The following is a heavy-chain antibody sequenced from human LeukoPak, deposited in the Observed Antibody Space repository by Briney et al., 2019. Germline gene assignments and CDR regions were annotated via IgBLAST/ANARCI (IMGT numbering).Heavy chain of an antibody. CDR1: GYTFTSYY. J-gene: IGHJ5*02. Sequence: ASVKVSCKASGYTFTSYYMHWVRQAPGQGLEWMGIINPSDGSTSYAQKFQGRVTMTGDTSTSTVYMELSSLRSEDTAVYYCARAPSTTDILTGYYIYWFDPWGQGTLVTVSS. D-gene: IGHD3-9*01. V-gene: IGHV1-46*01. CDR3: ARAPSTTDILTGYYIYWFDP. CDR2: INPSDGST.